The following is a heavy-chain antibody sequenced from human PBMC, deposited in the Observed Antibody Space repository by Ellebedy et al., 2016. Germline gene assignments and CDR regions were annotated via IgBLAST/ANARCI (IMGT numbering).Heavy chain of an antibody. J-gene: IGHJ5*02. CDR1: GGTFSSYA. Sequence: ASVKVSCKASGGTFSSYAISWVRQAPGQGLEWMGRIIPILGIANYAQKFQGRVTITADKSTSTVYMELSSLRSEDTAVYYCAREDGDWFDPWGQGTLVTVSS. CDR3: AREDGDWFDP. V-gene: IGHV1-69*04. D-gene: IGHD4-17*01. CDR2: IIPILGIA.